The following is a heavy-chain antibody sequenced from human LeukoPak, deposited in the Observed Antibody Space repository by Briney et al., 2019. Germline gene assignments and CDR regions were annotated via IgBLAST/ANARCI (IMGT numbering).Heavy chain of an antibody. J-gene: IGHJ4*02. D-gene: IGHD5-24*01. CDR3: ARGEERWLQLDCPDY. CDR2: INPNSGGT. Sequence: ASVKVSCKASGYTFTAYYVHWVRQAPGQGLEWMGRINPNSGGTNYAQKFQGRVTMTRDTSISTAYMELSRLRSDDTAVYYCARGEERWLQLDCPDYWGQGTLVTVSS. CDR1: GYTFTAYY. V-gene: IGHV1-2*06.